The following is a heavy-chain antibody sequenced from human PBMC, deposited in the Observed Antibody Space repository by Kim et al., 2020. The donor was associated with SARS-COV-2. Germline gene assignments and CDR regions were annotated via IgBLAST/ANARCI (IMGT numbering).Heavy chain of an antibody. CDR2: FDPEDGET. V-gene: IGHV1-24*01. Sequence: ASVKVSCKVSGYTLTELSMHWVRQAPGKGLEWMGGFDPEDGETIYAQKFQGRVTMTEETSTDTAYMELSSLRSEDTAVYYCATQYYDILTGYPTGGYFDYWGQGTLVTVSS. CDR1: GYTLTELS. D-gene: IGHD3-9*01. CDR3: ATQYYDILTGYPTGGYFDY. J-gene: IGHJ4*02.